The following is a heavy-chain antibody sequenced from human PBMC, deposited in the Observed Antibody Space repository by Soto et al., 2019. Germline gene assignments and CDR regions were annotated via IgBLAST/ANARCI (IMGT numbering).Heavy chain of an antibody. V-gene: IGHV4-30-4*01. CDR1: GGSISSGDYY. D-gene: IGHD6-25*01. Sequence: LSLTCTVSGGSISSGDYYWSWIRQPPGKGLEWIGYIYYSGSTYYNPSLKSRVTISVDTSKNQFSLKLSSVTAADTAVYYCARAPSGNYFDYWGQGTLVTVSS. CDR2: IYYSGST. CDR3: ARAPSGNYFDY. J-gene: IGHJ4*02.